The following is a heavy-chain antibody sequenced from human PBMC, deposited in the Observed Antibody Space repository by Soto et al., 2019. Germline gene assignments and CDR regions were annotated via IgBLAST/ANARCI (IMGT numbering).Heavy chain of an antibody. Sequence: QLQLQESGPGLLKPSETLSLTCTVSGGSISSSSYYWGWIRQPHGKGLEWIGSISYSGSTYYNPAPQSRVTISVDTPKNQFSLKMSSVTAADTAVYYCARRKGSRYWPQRVSTCYWGQGTLVTVSS. J-gene: IGHJ4*02. CDR3: ARRKGSRYWPQRVSTCY. CDR2: ISYSGST. D-gene: IGHD6-25*01. CDR1: GGSISSSSYY. V-gene: IGHV4-39*01.